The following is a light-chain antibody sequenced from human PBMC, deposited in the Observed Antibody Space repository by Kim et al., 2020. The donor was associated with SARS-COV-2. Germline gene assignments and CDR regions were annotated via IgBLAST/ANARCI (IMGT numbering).Light chain of an antibody. J-gene: IGLJ3*02. V-gene: IGLV3-1*01. CDR3: QAWDSSTAV. CDR1: KLGDKY. Sequence: VAPGQTASITCSGDKLGDKYACWYQQKPGQAPVLVIYQDSKRPSGIPERFSGSISGNTATLTISGTQAMDEADYYCQAWDSSTAVFGGGTKLTVL. CDR2: QDS.